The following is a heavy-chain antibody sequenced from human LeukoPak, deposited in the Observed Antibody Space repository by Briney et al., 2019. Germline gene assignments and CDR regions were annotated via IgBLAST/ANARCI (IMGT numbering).Heavy chain of an antibody. V-gene: IGHV3-23*01. CDR1: GFTFSSYA. CDR2: ISGSGGST. CDR3: AKYRGYGDMYYFDY. Sequence: PGRSLRLSCAASGFTFSSYAMSWVRQAPGKGLEWVSAISGSGGSTYYADSVKGRFTISRDNSKNTLYLQMNSLRAEDTAVYYCAKYRGYGDMYYFDYWGQGTLVTVSS. J-gene: IGHJ4*02. D-gene: IGHD4-17*01.